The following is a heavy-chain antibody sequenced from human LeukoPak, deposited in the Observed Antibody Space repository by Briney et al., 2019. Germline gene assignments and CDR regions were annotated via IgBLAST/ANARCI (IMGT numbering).Heavy chain of an antibody. CDR1: GGSISSYY. V-gene: IGHV4-59*08. Sequence: SETLSLTCTVSGGSISSYYWSWLRQPPGKGLEWIGYIYYSGSTNYNPSLTSRVTISVDTSKTQFSLRLTSGTAADTAVYYCARQTGSGLFILPGGQGTLVTVSS. J-gene: IGHJ4*02. CDR2: IYYSGST. CDR3: ARQTGSGLFILP. D-gene: IGHD3/OR15-3a*01.